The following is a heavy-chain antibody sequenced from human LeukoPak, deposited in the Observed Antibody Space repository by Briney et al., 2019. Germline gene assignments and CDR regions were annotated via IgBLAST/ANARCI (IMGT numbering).Heavy chain of an antibody. CDR1: GFTFSNNW. Sequence: GGSLRLSCAASGFTFSNNWMTWVRQAPGKGLEWVASVKKDESEKYYVDSVKGRFTISRDNSKNTLYLQMNSLRAEDTAVYYCAKDRVSGMFRGVFDYWGQGTLVTVSS. J-gene: IGHJ4*02. D-gene: IGHD3-10*01. CDR2: VKKDESEK. V-gene: IGHV3-7*03. CDR3: AKDRVSGMFRGVFDY.